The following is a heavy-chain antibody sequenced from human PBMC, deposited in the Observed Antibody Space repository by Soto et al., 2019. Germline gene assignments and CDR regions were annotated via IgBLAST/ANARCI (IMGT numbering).Heavy chain of an antibody. Sequence: PGGALRLSCAASGFTFSRYAMSWVRQAPGKGLEWVSAISGSGGSTYYADSVKGRFTISRDNSKNTLYLQMNSLRAEDTAVYYCAMSIAARHPHPYDYWGQGTLVTVSS. CDR3: AMSIAARHPHPYDY. CDR2: ISGSGGST. V-gene: IGHV3-23*01. CDR1: GFTFSRYA. D-gene: IGHD6-6*01. J-gene: IGHJ4*02.